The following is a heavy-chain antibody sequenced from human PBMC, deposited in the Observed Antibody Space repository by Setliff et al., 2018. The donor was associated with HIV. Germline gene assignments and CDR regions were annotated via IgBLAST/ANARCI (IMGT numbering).Heavy chain of an antibody. J-gene: IGHJ4*02. D-gene: IGHD1-7*01. V-gene: IGHV4-38-2*01. CDR2: IYHSGST. CDR3: ARPGVGTVSFDY. CDR1: DYSISSGYY. Sequence: PSETLSLTCAVSDYSISSGYYWGWIRQPPGKGLEWIGSIYHSGSTHYNPSLKSRVTISVDTSKNQFSLKLSSVTAADTAVYYCARPGVGTVSFDYWGQGTLVTAPQ.